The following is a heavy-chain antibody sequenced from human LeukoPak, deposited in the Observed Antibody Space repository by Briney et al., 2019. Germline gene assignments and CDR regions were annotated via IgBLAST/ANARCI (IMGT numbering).Heavy chain of an antibody. D-gene: IGHD2-15*01. J-gene: IGHJ2*01. CDR2: TYYKSKWYN. V-gene: IGHV6-1*01. CDR1: GDSVSSSSAT. Sequence: SQTLSLTCAMPGDSVSSSSATWNWIRQSPSRGLEWLGRTYYKSKWYNDYAVSVKSRITISPDTSRNQFSLQLNSATPEDTAVYYCARDPSGGFRWYFDLWGRGTLVTVSS. CDR3: ARDPSGGFRWYFDL.